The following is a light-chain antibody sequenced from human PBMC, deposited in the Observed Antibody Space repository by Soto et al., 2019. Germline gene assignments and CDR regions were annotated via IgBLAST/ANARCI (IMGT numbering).Light chain of an antibody. CDR3: QQYTNWPRT. J-gene: IGKJ1*01. CDR1: QSVSSSY. Sequence: EIVLTQSPGTLSLSPGERATLSCRASQSVSSSYLAWYQQKPGQAPRLLTYGASSRATGIPDRFSGSGSGTEFTLTISSLQSEDSAVYYCQQYTNWPRTFGQGTKVDIK. V-gene: IGKV3-20*01. CDR2: GAS.